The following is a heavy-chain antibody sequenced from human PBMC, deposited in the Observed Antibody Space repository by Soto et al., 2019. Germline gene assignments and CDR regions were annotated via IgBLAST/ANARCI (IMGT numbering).Heavy chain of an antibody. Sequence: SETLSLTCTVSGGSISSYYWSWIRQPPGRGLEWIGYIYYSGSTNYNPSLKSRVTISVDTSKNQFSLKLSSVTAADTAVYYCARSFHFSWFDPWGQGTLVTVSS. J-gene: IGHJ5*02. CDR2: IYYSGST. V-gene: IGHV4-59*01. D-gene: IGHD3-3*02. CDR1: GGSISSYY. CDR3: ARSFHFSWFDP.